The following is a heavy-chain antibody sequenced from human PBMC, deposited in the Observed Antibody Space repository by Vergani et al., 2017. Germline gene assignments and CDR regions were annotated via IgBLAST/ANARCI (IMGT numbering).Heavy chain of an antibody. CDR3: ARVLAYDFWSGYSNWFDP. D-gene: IGHD3-3*01. J-gene: IGHJ5*02. V-gene: IGHV3-33*08. Sequence: VQLLESGGGLVQPGGSLRLSCAASGFTFSSYAMSWVRQGPGKGLEWVAVIWYDGSNKDYADSVKGRFTISRDNAKNSLYLQMNSLRAEDTAVYYCARVLAYDFWSGYSNWFDPWGQGTLVTVSS. CDR2: IWYDGSNK. CDR1: GFTFSSYA.